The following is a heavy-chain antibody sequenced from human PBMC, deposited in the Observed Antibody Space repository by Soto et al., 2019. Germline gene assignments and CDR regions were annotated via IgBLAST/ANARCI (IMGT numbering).Heavy chain of an antibody. CDR1: GFTLTDYV. CDR2: ISTRGDIT. V-gene: IGHV3-48*03. CDR3: VRALSPPWFGELEEAGP. Sequence: GGSLRLACAASGFTLTDYVMDWVRQAPGKGLEWLAYISTRGDITYYADSLKCRFTISKDNARNSLFLQRNSLRVEDTAVYYCVRALSPPWFGELEEAGPSGQGTLVTVAS. J-gene: IGHJ5*02. D-gene: IGHD3-10*01.